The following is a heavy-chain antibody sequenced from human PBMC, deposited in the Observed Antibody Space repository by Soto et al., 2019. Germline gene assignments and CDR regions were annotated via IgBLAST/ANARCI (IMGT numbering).Heavy chain of an antibody. Sequence: QVQLVQSGAEVKKPGSSVKVSCKASGGTFSSYTISWVRRAPGQGLEWMGRIIPILGIANYAQKFQGRVTITADKSTSTAYMELSSLRSEDTAVYYCATPGATGTMSFDYWGQGTLVTVSS. V-gene: IGHV1-69*02. CDR1: GGTFSSYT. D-gene: IGHD1-7*01. CDR2: IIPILGIA. J-gene: IGHJ4*02. CDR3: ATPGATGTMSFDY.